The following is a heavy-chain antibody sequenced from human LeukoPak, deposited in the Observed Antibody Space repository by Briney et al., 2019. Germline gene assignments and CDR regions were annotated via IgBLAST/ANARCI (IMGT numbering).Heavy chain of an antibody. V-gene: IGHV4-4*02. D-gene: IGHD3-10*01. CDR3: ARLGFGESQGY. CDR2: IYHSGST. Sequence: SGTLSLTCAVSGGSISSSNWWSWVRQPPGKGLEWIGEIYHSGSTNYNPSLKSRVTISVDTSKNQFSLKLSSVTAADTAVYYCARLGFGESQGYWGQGTLVTVSS. CDR1: GGSISSSNW. J-gene: IGHJ4*02.